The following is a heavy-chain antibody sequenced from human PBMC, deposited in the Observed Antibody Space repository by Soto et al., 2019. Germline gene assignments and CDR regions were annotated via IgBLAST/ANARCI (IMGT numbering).Heavy chain of an antibody. V-gene: IGHV3-66*01. D-gene: IGHD3-10*02. Sequence: GGSLRLSCAASGFTVSSNYMSWVRQAPGKGLEWVSVIYGGGSTYYADSVKGRFTISRDNSKNTLYLQMNSLRAEDTAVYYCAREASRGFFAMFAFDIWGQGTMVTVSS. CDR2: IYGGGST. CDR1: GFTVSSNY. CDR3: AREASRGFFAMFAFDI. J-gene: IGHJ3*02.